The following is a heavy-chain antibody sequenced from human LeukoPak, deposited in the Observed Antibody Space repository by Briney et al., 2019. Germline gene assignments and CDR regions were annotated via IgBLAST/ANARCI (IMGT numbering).Heavy chain of an antibody. V-gene: IGHV4-4*07. CDR1: GGSINSYY. CDR3: ARGGKATVVTM. CDR2: IYSSGST. D-gene: IGHD4-23*01. Sequence: KPSETLSLTCTVSGGSINSYYWSWLRQPAGKGLEWIGRIYSSGSTNYHPSLKSRVSMSVDTSKNQFSLKLTSVTAADTALYYCARGGKATVVTMWGQGIQVTDSS. J-gene: IGHJ4*02.